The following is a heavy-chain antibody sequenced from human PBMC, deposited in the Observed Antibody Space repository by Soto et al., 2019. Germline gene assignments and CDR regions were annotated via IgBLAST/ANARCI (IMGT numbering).Heavy chain of an antibody. CDR1: GFRFSSFG. J-gene: IGHJ4*02. CDR3: ARDMGSAWYTPQYYFDC. D-gene: IGHD2-8*01. V-gene: IGHV3-30*03. CDR2: MSYDGSKK. Sequence: SLRLSCATSGFRFSSFGMHLVRQAPVKGLEWVAVMSYDGSKKYYADSVKGRFTISRDNSENTLYLQMNSLRAEDTAVYCCARDMGSAWYTPQYYFDCLGQRNLRTVSS.